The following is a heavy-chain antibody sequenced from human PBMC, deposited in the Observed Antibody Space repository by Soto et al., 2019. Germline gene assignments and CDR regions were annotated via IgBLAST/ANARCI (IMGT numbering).Heavy chain of an antibody. V-gene: IGHV5-10-1*01. D-gene: IGHD3-10*01. CDR3: ASGFGELSEAIFDD. CDR2: IDPSDSYT. Sequence: PGESLKISCKGSGYSFTSYWISWVRQMPGKGLEWMGRIDPSDSYTNYSPSFQGHVTISADKSISTAYLQWSSLKASDTAMYYWASGFGELSEAIFDDWGKGSLVTVAS. CDR1: GYSFTSYW. J-gene: IGHJ4*02.